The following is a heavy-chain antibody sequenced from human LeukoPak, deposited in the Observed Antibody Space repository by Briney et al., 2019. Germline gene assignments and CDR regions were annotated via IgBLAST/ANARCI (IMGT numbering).Heavy chain of an antibody. V-gene: IGHV4-34*01. CDR1: GGSFSGFH. Sequence: PSETLSLTCAVFGGSFSGFHWSWIRQPPGKGLEWIGEIYHSGTTNYSPSLKSRVTISVDKSKNQLSLRLTPVTAADTAVYFCASCLFDYYYFDQWGQGTLVTVSS. J-gene: IGHJ4*02. CDR2: IYHSGTT. D-gene: IGHD3-10*01. CDR3: ASCLFDYYYFDQ.